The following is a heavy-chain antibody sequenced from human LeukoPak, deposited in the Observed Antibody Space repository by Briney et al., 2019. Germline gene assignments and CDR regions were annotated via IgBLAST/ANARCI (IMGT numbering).Heavy chain of an antibody. D-gene: IGHD3-22*01. V-gene: IGHV3-48*03. Sequence: GGSLRLSCAASGFTFRSYEMNWVRQAPGKGLEWVSYVSGSGSTIYYADSVKGRFTISRDNAKNSLYLQMNSLRAEDTAVYYCARGGYYDKEAFDIWGQGTMVTVSS. CDR3: ARGGYYDKEAFDI. CDR1: GFTFRSYE. J-gene: IGHJ3*02. CDR2: VSGSGSTI.